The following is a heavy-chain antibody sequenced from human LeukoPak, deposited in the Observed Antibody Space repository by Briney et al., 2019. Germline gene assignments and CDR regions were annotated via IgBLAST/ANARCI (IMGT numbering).Heavy chain of an antibody. Sequence: SETLSLTCTISGGSISTYYWSWVRHPPGKGLEWIGYIYYSGSTNYNPSLKSRVTISVDTSKNRFSLRLSSVTAADTAVYYCARTITDDAFDIWGQGTMVTVSS. D-gene: IGHD5-24*01. J-gene: IGHJ3*02. V-gene: IGHV4-59*08. CDR3: ARTITDDAFDI. CDR2: IYYSGST. CDR1: GGSISTYY.